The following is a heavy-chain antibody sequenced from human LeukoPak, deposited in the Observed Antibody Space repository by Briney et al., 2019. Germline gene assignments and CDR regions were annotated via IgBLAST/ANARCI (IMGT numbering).Heavy chain of an antibody. D-gene: IGHD3-9*01. CDR1: GFTFSNYA. CDR3: SKWGDYDVLTGYYVSDY. V-gene: IGHV3-23*01. Sequence: GESLRLSCAASGFTFSNYAMSWVRQSPGKGLEWVSAITGSGGNIYYADSVKGRFTISRDNSKNTVFLQMNSLRAEDTAVYYCSKWGDYDVLTGYYVSDYWGQGTLVTVSS. J-gene: IGHJ4*02. CDR2: ITGSGGNI.